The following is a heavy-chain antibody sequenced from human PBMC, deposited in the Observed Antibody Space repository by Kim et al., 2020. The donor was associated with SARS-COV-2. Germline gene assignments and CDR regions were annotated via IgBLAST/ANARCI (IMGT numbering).Heavy chain of an antibody. J-gene: IGHJ4*02. D-gene: IGHD1-1*01. Sequence: SETLSLTCTVSGGSISSSSYYWGWIRQPPGKGLDWIGSIYYSGSTYYNPSLKSRVTISIDTSKNQFSLKLSSVTAADTAVYYCATLREATDLYYFDYWGQGALVTVSS. CDR3: ATLREATDLYYFDY. CDR1: GGSISSSSYY. CDR2: IYYSGST. V-gene: IGHV4-39*07.